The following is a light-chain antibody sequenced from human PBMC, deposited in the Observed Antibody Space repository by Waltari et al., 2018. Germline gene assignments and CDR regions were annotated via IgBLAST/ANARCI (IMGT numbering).Light chain of an antibody. V-gene: IGKV1-27*01. CDR1: QGISNY. CDR2: AAS. CDR3: QKYNSARIT. Sequence: DIQMTQFPFSLSASVGDRVTITCRASQGISNYLAWYQQNPGKVPKLLIYAASTLQLGVPPRFSGSGSGTDFTLTISSLQPEDVATYYCQKYNSARITFGQGTRLEIK. J-gene: IGKJ5*01.